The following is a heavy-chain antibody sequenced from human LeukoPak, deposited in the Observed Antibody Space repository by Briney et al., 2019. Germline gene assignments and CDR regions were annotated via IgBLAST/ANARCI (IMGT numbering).Heavy chain of an antibody. J-gene: IGHJ3*02. Sequence: SVKVSCKASGGTFSSYAISWVRQAPGQGLEWMGGIIPIFGTANYAQKFQGRVTITTDESTSTAYMELSSLRSEDTAVYYCALSGGYCTNGVCPTDAFDIRGQGTMVTVSS. CDR3: ALSGGYCTNGVCPTDAFDI. CDR1: GGTFSSYA. CDR2: IIPIFGTA. D-gene: IGHD2-8*01. V-gene: IGHV1-69*05.